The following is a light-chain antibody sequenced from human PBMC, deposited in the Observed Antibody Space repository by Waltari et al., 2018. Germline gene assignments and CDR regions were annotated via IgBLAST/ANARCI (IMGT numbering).Light chain of an antibody. V-gene: IGKV1-39*01. J-gene: IGKJ1*01. Sequence: DIQLTQSPSALSASVGARVTITCRASQSMSVYLNWYQQKPGKAPKLLIFAASNLQSGVPSRFSGSGSGTDFTLTISSLQPEDFATYYCQQSFSTPPWTFGQGTKVEIK. CDR3: QQSFSTPPWT. CDR2: AAS. CDR1: QSMSVY.